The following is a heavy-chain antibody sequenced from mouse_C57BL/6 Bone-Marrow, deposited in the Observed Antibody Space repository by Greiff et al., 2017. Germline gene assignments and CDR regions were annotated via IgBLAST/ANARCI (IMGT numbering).Heavy chain of an antibody. V-gene: IGHV1-7*01. J-gene: IGHJ3*01. CDR3: AKGQLSAWFAY. CDR1: GYTFTSYW. CDR2: INPSSGYT. D-gene: IGHD3-2*02. Sequence: VQLLESGAELAKPGASVKLSCKASGYTFTSYWMHWVKQRPGQGLEWIGYINPSSGYTKYNQKFKDKATLTADKSASTAYMQLSSLTYEYSAVYYCAKGQLSAWFAYWGQGTLVTVSA.